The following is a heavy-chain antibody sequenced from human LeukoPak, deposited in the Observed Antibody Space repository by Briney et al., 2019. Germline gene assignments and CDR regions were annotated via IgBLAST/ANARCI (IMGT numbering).Heavy chain of an antibody. CDR1: GYTFTGYY. CDR2: INPNSGGT. Sequence: ASVKVSCKASGYTFTGYYMHWVRQAPGQGLEWMGWINPNSGGTNYAQEFQGRVTMTRDTSISTAYMELSRLRSDDTAVYYCAAIKRDRRYYDFWSGYPSIDYWGQGTLVTVSS. D-gene: IGHD3-3*01. CDR3: AAIKRDRRYYDFWSGYPSIDY. V-gene: IGHV1-2*02. J-gene: IGHJ4*02.